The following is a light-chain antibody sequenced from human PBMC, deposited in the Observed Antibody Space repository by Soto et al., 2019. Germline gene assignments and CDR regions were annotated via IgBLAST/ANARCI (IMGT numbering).Light chain of an antibody. CDR2: DIS. J-gene: IGKJ5*01. Sequence: EVVMTQSPATLSVSHGKRSTLSCRASQTVIRNLAWSQPRPGQAPRILMYDISNRATGVPARLSGSGSETEFTLTIRSLQSEDFAVDFCQQYNNWPSFGQGTRLEIK. V-gene: IGKV3-15*01. CDR3: QQYNNWPS. CDR1: QTVIRN.